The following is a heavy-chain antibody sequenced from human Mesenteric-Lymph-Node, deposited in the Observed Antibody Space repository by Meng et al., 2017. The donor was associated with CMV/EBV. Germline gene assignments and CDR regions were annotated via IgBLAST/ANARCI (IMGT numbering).Heavy chain of an antibody. CDR3: ARLSMGVGATFFDY. CDR1: GGSFSDYY. Sequence: AVYGGSFSDYYWSWIRQPPGKGLEWIGEINHSGSTNYTPSLKSRVTISVDTSKNQFSLKLSSVTAADMAVYYCARLSMGVGATFFDYWGQGTLVTVSS. CDR2: INHSGST. D-gene: IGHD1-26*01. V-gene: IGHV4-34*01. J-gene: IGHJ4*02.